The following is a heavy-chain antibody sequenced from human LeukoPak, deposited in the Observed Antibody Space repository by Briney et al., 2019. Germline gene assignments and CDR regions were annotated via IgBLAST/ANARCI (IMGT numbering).Heavy chain of an antibody. V-gene: IGHV3-23*01. CDR2: VSASGGST. CDR1: GFTFSSYA. J-gene: IGHJ4*02. CDR3: ARVKYDMSAYYPGLDY. D-gene: IGHD3-22*01. Sequence: PGGSLRLSCAASGFTFSSYAMSWVRQAPGQGLEWVSAVSASGGSTYYADSVKGRFTISRDNSKNTLYLQMNSLRAEDTAVYYCARVKYDMSAYYPGLDYWGQGTLVTVSS.